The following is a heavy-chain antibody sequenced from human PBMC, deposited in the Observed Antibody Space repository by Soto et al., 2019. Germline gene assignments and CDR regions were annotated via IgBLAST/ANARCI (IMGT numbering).Heavy chain of an antibody. D-gene: IGHD3-22*01. CDR1: GGSISSNSYS. V-gene: IGHV4-39*02. Sequence: SETLSLTCSVSGGSISSNSYSWGWIRQPPGKGLEWIGTLYSSRDTYYNPSLKSRVTISADTSQNQFSLDLTSVTATDTAVYYCVRDPSSGYRSFDYWGQGTLVTVSS. CDR2: LYSSRDT. J-gene: IGHJ4*02. CDR3: VRDPSSGYRSFDY.